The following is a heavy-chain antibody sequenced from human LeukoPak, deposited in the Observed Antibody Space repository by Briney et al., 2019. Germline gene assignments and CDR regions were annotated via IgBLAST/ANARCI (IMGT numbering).Heavy chain of an antibody. D-gene: IGHD3-10*02. Sequence: SETLSLTCTVSGGSISSSSYYWGWIRQPPGKALEWIGSIYYSGSTYYNPSLKSRVTISVDTSKNQFSLKLSSVTAADTAVYYCARLLNDVRGAFDIWGQGTMVTVSS. V-gene: IGHV4-39*01. CDR3: ARLLNDVRGAFDI. CDR2: IYYSGST. CDR1: GGSISSSSYY. J-gene: IGHJ3*02.